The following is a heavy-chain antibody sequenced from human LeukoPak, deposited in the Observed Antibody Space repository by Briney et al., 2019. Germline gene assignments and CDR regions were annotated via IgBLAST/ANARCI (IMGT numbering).Heavy chain of an antibody. CDR3: AREKLSRYFDL. V-gene: IGHV3-11*01. J-gene: IGHJ2*01. CDR1: GFTFNDYH. Sequence: GGSLRLSCAASGFTFNDYHMSWIRQAPGKGLEWVSYISNSGSTIYYADSVKGRFTISRDNAKNSLSLQMNSLSAEDTAVYYCAREKLSRYFDLWGRGTLVTISP. CDR2: ISNSGSTI. D-gene: IGHD1-1*01.